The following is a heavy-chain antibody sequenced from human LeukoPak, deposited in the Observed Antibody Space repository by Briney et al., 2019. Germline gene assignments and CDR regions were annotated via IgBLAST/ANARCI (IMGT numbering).Heavy chain of an antibody. CDR1: GYTFTGYY. J-gene: IGHJ4*02. V-gene: IGHV1-2*02. D-gene: IGHD6-19*01. CDR3: ARNDKARIAVAGTGY. CDR2: INPNSGGT. Sequence: ASVKVSCKASGYTFTGYYMHWVRQAPGQGLEWMGWINPNSGGTNYAQKFQGRVTMTRDTSISTAYMELSRLRSDDTAVDYCARNDKARIAVAGTGYWGQGTLVTVSS.